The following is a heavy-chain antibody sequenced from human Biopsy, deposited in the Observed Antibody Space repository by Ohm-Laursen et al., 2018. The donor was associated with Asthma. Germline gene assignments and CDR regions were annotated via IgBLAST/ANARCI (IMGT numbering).Heavy chain of an antibody. CDR2: ISFDGSNK. CDR1: GFTFSNYG. CDR3: AKDVFPGWELRRGPDY. J-gene: IGHJ4*02. D-gene: IGHD1-26*01. Sequence: SSLRLSCSASGFTFSNYGMHWVRQAPGKGLDWVAVISFDGSNKNYTDPVKGRFTISRDNSRNTLHLQMNGLRAEDTAVYYCAKDVFPGWELRRGPDYWGQGTLVTVSS. V-gene: IGHV3-30*18.